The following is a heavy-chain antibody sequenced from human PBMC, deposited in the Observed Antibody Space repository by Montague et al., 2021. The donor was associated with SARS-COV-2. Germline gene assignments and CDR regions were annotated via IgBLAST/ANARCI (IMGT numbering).Heavy chain of an antibody. D-gene: IGHD4-17*01. V-gene: IGHV4-59*02. CDR2: IYDSGST. J-gene: IGHJ4*02. Sequence: SETLSLTCIVSGSSVRSYYWSWIRQPPGKGLEWIGYIYDSGSTNYYPSLKSRVTISVDTSKNQFSLKLSSVTAADTAVYYCARENTVTTFGGPYYIDTWGQGTLVTVSA. CDR3: ARENTVTTFGGPYYIDT. CDR1: GSSVRSYY.